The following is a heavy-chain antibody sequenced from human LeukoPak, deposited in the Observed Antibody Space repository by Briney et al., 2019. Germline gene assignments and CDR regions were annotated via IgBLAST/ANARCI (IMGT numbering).Heavy chain of an antibody. CDR2: ISHDGSKK. CDR1: GFSFNMYG. Sequence: GGSLRLSCAASGFSFNMYGMQWVRQAPGKGLEWVAYISHDGSKKDYADSVKGRFTASRDNSKNTLSLQMNSLRAEDTALYFCAKKGADAYCRGGRCFDFWGQGTLVTVSS. CDR3: AKKGADAYCRGGRCFDF. J-gene: IGHJ4*02. D-gene: IGHD2-15*01. V-gene: IGHV3-30*18.